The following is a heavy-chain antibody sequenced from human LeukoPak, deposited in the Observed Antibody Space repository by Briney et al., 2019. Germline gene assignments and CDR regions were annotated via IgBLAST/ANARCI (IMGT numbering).Heavy chain of an antibody. D-gene: IGHD1-14*01. CDR1: GGTFSSYA. V-gene: IGHV1-69*13. Sequence: SVKVSCKASGGTFSSYAISWVRQAPGQGLEWMGGIIPIFGTANYAQKFQGRVTITADESTSTAYMELSSLRSEDTAVYYCARPLRGTSAFYYWGQGTLVTVSS. CDR3: ARPLRGTSAFYY. J-gene: IGHJ4*02. CDR2: IIPIFGTA.